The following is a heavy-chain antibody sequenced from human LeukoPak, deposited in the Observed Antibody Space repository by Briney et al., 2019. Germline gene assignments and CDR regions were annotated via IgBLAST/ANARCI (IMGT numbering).Heavy chain of an antibody. CDR2: IYYSGST. V-gene: IGHV4-39*01. Sequence: PSETLSLTCTVSGGSISSSSYYWGWIRQPPGKRLEWIGSIYYSGSTYYNPSLKSRVTISVDTSKNQFSLKLSSVTAADTAVYYCARHDYGDYEDAFDIWGQGTMVTVSS. CDR3: ARHDYGDYEDAFDI. D-gene: IGHD4-17*01. CDR1: GGSISSSSYY. J-gene: IGHJ3*02.